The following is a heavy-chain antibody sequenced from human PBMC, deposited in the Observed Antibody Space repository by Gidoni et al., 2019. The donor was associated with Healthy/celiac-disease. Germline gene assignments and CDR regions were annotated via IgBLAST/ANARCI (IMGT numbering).Heavy chain of an antibody. J-gene: IGHJ4*02. V-gene: IGHV4-34*01. Sequence: QVQLQQWGAGLLKPSETLSLTCAVYGGSFSGYYWSWIRQPPGKGLEWIGEINHSGSTNYNPSLKSRVNISVDTSKNQFSLKLSSVTAADTAVYYCARGLSRAMVRGVYLDYWGQGTLVTVSS. CDR3: ARGLSRAMVRGVYLDY. CDR2: INHSGST. D-gene: IGHD3-10*01. CDR1: GGSFSGYY.